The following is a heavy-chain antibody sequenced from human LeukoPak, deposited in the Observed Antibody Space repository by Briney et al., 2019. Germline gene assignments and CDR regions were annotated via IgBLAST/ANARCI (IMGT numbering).Heavy chain of an antibody. V-gene: IGHV3-30*04. Sequence: GGSLRLSCAGSGFTFSSYAMHWVRQAPGKGLEWVAVISYDGSNKYYADSVKGRFTISRDNSKNTLYLQMNSLRAEDTAVYYCARELPYYDSSGYSFDYWGQGTLVTVSS. CDR1: GFTFSSYA. CDR2: ISYDGSNK. CDR3: ARELPYYDSSGYSFDY. J-gene: IGHJ4*02. D-gene: IGHD3-22*01.